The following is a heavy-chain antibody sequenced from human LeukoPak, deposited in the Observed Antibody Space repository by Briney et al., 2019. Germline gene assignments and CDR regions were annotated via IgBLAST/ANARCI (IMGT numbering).Heavy chain of an antibody. CDR1: GFTFSSSA. D-gene: IGHD6-19*01. CDR3: ARGEYSSGWYVKDFDY. V-gene: IGHV3-74*01. J-gene: IGHJ4*02. Sequence: GGSLRLSCAASGFTFSSSAMSWVRQVPGKGLVWVSRINSDGSSTSYADSVKGRFTISRNNAKNTLYLQMNSLRAEDTAVYYCARGEYSSGWYVKDFDYWGQGTLVTVSS. CDR2: INSDGSST.